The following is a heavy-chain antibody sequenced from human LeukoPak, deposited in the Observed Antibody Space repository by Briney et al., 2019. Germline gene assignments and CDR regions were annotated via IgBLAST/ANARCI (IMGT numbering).Heavy chain of an antibody. Sequence: SETLSLTCAVSGGSISGYYWSWIRQPPGGGLEWIGEVDHTGSTNYNPSLKSRVTISLDTSKNQFFLTLTSIIVADTAAYYCASGWSRDYDYWGHGTLVTVSS. CDR1: GGSISGYY. V-gene: IGHV4-34*01. J-gene: IGHJ4*01. D-gene: IGHD2-8*02. CDR2: VDHTGST. CDR3: ASGWSRDYDY.